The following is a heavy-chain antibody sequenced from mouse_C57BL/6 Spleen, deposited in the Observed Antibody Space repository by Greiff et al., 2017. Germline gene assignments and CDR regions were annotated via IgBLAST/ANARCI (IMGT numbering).Heavy chain of an antibody. Sequence: QVQLQQPGAELVKPGASVKVSCKASGYTFTSYWMHWVQQRPGQGLEWIGRIHPSDSDTNYTLQFKGKATLTVDKSSITAYMKLSSRTSEDSAVYYCAIYTVVGAMDYWGQGTSVTVSS. D-gene: IGHD1-1*01. V-gene: IGHV1-74*01. J-gene: IGHJ4*01. CDR3: AIYTVVGAMDY. CDR1: GYTFTSYW. CDR2: IHPSDSDT.